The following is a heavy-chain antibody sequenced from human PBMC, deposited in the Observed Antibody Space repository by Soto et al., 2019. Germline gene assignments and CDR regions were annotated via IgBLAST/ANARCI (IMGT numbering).Heavy chain of an antibody. CDR3: AREGCSSTSCYLIDP. Sequence: GGSLRLSCAASGFTFINYAIHWVRQGPGKGLEWVALISYDGSNKYYADSVKGRFTISRDNSKNTLFLQVNSLRAEDTAVYYCAREGCSSTSCYLIDPWGQGTLVTVSS. CDR1: GFTFINYA. D-gene: IGHD2-2*01. CDR2: ISYDGSNK. J-gene: IGHJ5*02. V-gene: IGHV3-30-3*01.